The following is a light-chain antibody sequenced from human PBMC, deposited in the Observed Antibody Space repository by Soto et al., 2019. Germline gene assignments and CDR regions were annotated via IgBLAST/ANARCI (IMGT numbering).Light chain of an antibody. J-gene: IGLJ2*01. V-gene: IGLV1-44*01. CDR1: SSNIGSNT. Sequence: QSALTQPPSASGTPGQRVTISCSGSSSNIGSNTVNWYQQLPGTAPKLLIYSNNRRPSGVPARFSGSKSGTSASLAISGLQSEDEADYFCAAWDDSLNGVVFGGGTQLTVL. CDR3: AAWDDSLNGVV. CDR2: SNN.